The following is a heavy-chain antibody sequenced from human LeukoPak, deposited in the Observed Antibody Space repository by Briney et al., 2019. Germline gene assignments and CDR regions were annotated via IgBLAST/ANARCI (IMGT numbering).Heavy chain of an antibody. CDR1: GFTFSRYW. D-gene: IGHD6-6*01. V-gene: IGHV3-7*01. CDR3: ARESFAARWD. Sequence: GGSLRLSCAASGFTFSRYWMSWVRQAPGKGLEWVANIKQDGSQKSYVDSVKGRFTISRDNANNLLYLQMDSLRAEDTAVYYCARESFAARWDWGQGTLVTVSS. CDR2: IKQDGSQK. J-gene: IGHJ4*02.